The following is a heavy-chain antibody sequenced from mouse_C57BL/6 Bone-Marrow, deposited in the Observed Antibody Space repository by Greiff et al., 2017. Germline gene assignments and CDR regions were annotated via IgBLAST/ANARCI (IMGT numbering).Heavy chain of an antibody. D-gene: IGHD2-4*01. CDR1: GFSLTSYG. V-gene: IGHV2-2*01. CDR3: AREEYDYDFGWFAY. Sequence: VQLQQSGPGLVQPSPSLSITCTVSGFSLTSYGVHWVRQSPGQGLEWLGVIWSGGSTAYNAAFISSMGIKKDNSQSPVFFKRNSLLADDTAIYYCAREEYDYDFGWFAYWGQGTLVTVSA. J-gene: IGHJ3*01. CDR2: IWSGGST.